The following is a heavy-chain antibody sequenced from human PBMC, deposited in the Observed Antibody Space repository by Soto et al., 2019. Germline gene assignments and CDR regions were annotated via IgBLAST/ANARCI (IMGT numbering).Heavy chain of an antibody. V-gene: IGHV3-23*01. CDR1: GFTFSSYA. CDR3: AKDYSGSYWIGNNYYFDY. J-gene: IGHJ4*02. CDR2: ISGSGGST. D-gene: IGHD1-26*01. Sequence: GGSLRLSCAASGFTFSSYAMSWVRQAPGKGLEWVSAISGSGGSTYYADSVKGRFTISRDNSKNTLYLQMNSLRAEDTAVYYCAKDYSGSYWIGNNYYFDYWGQGTLVTVSP.